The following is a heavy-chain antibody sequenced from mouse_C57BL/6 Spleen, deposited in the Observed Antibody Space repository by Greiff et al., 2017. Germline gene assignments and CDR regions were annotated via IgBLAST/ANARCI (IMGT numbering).Heavy chain of an antibody. CDR3: ARRNGYYQDSFAY. CDR1: GYTFTSYW. J-gene: IGHJ3*01. V-gene: IGHV1-61*01. D-gene: IGHD2-3*01. Sequence: QVQLQQSGAELVRPGSSVKLSCKASGYTFTSYWMDWVKQRPGQGLEWIGNIYPSDSETHYNQKFKDKATLTVDKSSSTAYMQLSSLTSEDSAVYYCARRNGYYQDSFAYWGQGTLDTVSA. CDR2: IYPSDSET.